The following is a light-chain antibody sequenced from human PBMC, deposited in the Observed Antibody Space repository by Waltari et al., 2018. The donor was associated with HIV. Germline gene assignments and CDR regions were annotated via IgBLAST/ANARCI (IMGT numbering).Light chain of an antibody. CDR3: QQYYTPPIN. J-gene: IGKJ5*01. CDR2: GAA. CDR1: QSLFYTSNSRTY. V-gene: IGKV4-1*01. Sequence: DILLTQSPDSLAVSLGETATINFRSSQSLFYTSNSRTYLSWYQLQPGQPPKLLISGAATRESGVPARFSGSGAGTAVDFSISSLQAEDGAVYYCQQYYTPPINFGQGTRLEIK.